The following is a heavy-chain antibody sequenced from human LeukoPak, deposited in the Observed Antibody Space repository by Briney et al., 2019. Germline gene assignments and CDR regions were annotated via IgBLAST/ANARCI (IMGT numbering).Heavy chain of an antibody. V-gene: IGHV3-23*01. Sequence: GGSLRLTCAASGFTFTSYAMRWVRQAPGKGLEWVSSISDSGGRTYYADSVKGPFTISRDDSQNTVSLQMNSLRAEDTAVYYCAKGSSKTLRYFDSWGQGTLVTVSS. CDR2: ISDSGGRT. CDR3: AKGSSKTLRYFDS. D-gene: IGHD3-9*01. J-gene: IGHJ4*02. CDR1: GFTFTSYA.